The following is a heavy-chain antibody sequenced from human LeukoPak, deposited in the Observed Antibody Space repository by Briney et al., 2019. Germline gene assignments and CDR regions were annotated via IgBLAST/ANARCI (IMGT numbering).Heavy chain of an antibody. V-gene: IGHV1-18*04. J-gene: IGHJ5*02. CDR2: ISAYNGNT. D-gene: IGHD6-19*01. CDR1: GYIFTSYG. CDR3: ARSRYSSGRFDP. Sequence: ASVKVSCKASGYIFTSYGISWVRQAPGQGLEWMGWISAYNGNTNYAQKLQGRVTMTTDTSTSTAYMELRSLRSDDTAVYYRARSRYSSGRFDPWGQGTLVTVSS.